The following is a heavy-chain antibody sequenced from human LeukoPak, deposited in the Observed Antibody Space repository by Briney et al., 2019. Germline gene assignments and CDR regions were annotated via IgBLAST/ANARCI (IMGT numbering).Heavy chain of an antibody. CDR3: AREGGPYRPLDY. Sequence: SGTLSLTCGVSGGSITNTNYWTWVRQPPGKGLEWIGEVNLQGSTNYNPSLMGRVAISLDTSENHISLQLTSVTAADTAVYYCAREGGPYRPLDYSGQGTLVTVSS. J-gene: IGHJ4*02. CDR2: VNLQGST. V-gene: IGHV4-4*02. CDR1: GGSITNTNY.